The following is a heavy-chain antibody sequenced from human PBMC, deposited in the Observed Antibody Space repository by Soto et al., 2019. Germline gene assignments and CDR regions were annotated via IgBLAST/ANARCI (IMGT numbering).Heavy chain of an antibody. D-gene: IGHD3-10*01. V-gene: IGHV1-18*01. CDR1: GYTFTSYG. CDR2: ISGFNDDT. Sequence: QLVQSGVEMKNPGASVKVSCKASGYTFTSYGISWVRQAPGQGLEWMGWISGFNDDTNHAQKFQGRVTVTKDTSTSTAYMELRSLKSGDTAMYYCARSGSYYPARNWFGPWGQGTLVIVSS. CDR3: ARSGSYYPARNWFGP. J-gene: IGHJ5*02.